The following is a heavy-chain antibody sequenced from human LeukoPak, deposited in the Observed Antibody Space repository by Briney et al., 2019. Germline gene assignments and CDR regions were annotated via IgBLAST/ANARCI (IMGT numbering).Heavy chain of an antibody. CDR3: ARDRMGGSFDY. CDR2: ITGDSGTI. J-gene: IGHJ4*02. Sequence: WWSLRLSCAASGFAFSSYAMNWVGQAPGKGLEWVSFITGDSGTIYYVASMKGRFTISRDNAKNSLYLQIDNLRAEDTAVYYCARDRMGGSFDYWGQGTPVTVSS. D-gene: IGHD2-15*01. CDR1: GFAFSSYA. V-gene: IGHV3-48*01.